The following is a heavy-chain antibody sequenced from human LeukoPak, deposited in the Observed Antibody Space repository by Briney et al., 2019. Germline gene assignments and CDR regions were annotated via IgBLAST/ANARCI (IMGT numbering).Heavy chain of an antibody. CDR1: GFNFGSYS. V-gene: IGHV3-23*01. CDR2: ISADSATT. CDR3: AKDSRSSGPYNWFDP. D-gene: IGHD6-19*01. J-gene: IGHJ5*02. Sequence: GGSLRLSCAASGFNFGSYSMTWVRQAPGKGLEWVSVISADSATTFYADSVKGLFTISRDNSKNTLYLQMNRLRVEDTAVYYCAKDSRSSGPYNWFDPWGQGTLVTVSS.